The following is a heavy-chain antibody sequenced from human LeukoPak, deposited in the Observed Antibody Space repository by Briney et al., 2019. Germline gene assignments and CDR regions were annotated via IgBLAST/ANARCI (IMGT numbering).Heavy chain of an antibody. J-gene: IGHJ3*02. D-gene: IGHD5-18*01. CDR1: GGTFSSYA. V-gene: IGHV1-69*13. CDR3: ARHLPVYSVYAFDI. CDR2: IIPIFGTA. Sequence: GASVKVSCKASGGTFSSYAISWVRQAPGQGLEWMGGIIPIFGTANYAQKFQGRVTITADESTSTAYMELSSLRSEDTAVYYCARHLPVYSVYAFDIWGQGTMVTVSS.